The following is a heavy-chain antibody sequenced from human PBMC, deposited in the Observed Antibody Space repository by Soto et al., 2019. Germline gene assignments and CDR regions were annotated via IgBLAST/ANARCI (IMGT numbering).Heavy chain of an antibody. CDR1: GFTFSSYA. CDR3: ATRKDFFDY. CDR2: VTGSGST. J-gene: IGHJ4*02. V-gene: IGHV3-23*01. Sequence: EVQLLESGGGLVQPGGSLRLSGAASGFTFSSYAMSWVRQAPGKGLEWVSGVTGSGSTYYADSAKGRFTISRDNSKNTLYLQMNSLRAEDTAVYYCATRKDFFDYWGQGTLFTVSS.